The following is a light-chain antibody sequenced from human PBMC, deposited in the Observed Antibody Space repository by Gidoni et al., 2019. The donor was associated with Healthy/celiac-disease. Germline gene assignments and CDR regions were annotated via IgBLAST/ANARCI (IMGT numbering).Light chain of an antibody. CDR2: EVS. Sequence: QSALTQPASVSGSPGQSITISCTGTSSDVGGYNYVSWYQQHPGKAPKLMIYEVSNRPSGVSNRFSGLQAEDEPDYYCSSYTSSSTDWVFGGGTKLTVL. CDR1: SSDVGGYNY. V-gene: IGLV2-14*01. J-gene: IGLJ3*02. CDR3: SSYTSSSTDWV.